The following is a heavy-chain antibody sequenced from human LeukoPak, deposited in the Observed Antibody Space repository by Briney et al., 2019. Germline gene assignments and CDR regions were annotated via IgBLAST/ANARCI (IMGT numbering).Heavy chain of an antibody. D-gene: IGHD2-2*02. J-gene: IGHJ4*02. CDR1: GFTFSSYA. Sequence: GGSLRLSCAASGFTFSSYAMHWVRQAPGKGLEWVAVISYDGSNKYYADSVKGRFTISRDNSKNTLYLQMNSLRAEDTAVYYCARERAHSIVVVPAAIVLWGQGTLVTVSS. V-gene: IGHV3-30*01. CDR2: ISYDGSNK. CDR3: ARERAHSIVVVPAAIVL.